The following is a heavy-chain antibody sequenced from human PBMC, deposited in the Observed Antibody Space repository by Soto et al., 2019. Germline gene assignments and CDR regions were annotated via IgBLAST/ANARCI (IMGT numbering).Heavy chain of an antibody. D-gene: IGHD2-2*01. CDR1: GFTLSSDW. CDR2: IKQDGSEK. V-gene: IGHV3-7*01. J-gene: IGHJ4*02. Sequence: EVQLVESGGGLVQPGGSLRLSCAASGFTLSSDWMSCVRRAPGKGLEWVANIKQDGSEKYYVDSVKGRFTISRDNAKNSLYLQMNGLSAEDTAVYYCARSQLGGFDYWGQGTLVTVSS. CDR3: ARSQLGGFDY.